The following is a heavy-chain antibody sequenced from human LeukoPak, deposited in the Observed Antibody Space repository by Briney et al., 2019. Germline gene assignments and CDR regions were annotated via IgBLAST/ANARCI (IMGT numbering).Heavy chain of an antibody. J-gene: IGHJ3*02. V-gene: IGHV3-23*01. Sequence: PGGSLRLSCAPSGFIFSNYAMSSVPQAPGKGLEWGSDISDIGASTNYVGSVKGRFTISRDNSKNMLYMQMNSLRAEDTALYYCARKGNGALDIWGQGTMVTVSS. CDR3: ARKGNGALDI. CDR2: ISDIGAST. CDR1: GFIFSNYA. D-gene: IGHD1-1*01.